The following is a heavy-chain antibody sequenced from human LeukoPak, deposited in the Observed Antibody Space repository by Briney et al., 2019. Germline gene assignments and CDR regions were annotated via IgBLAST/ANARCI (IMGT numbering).Heavy chain of an antibody. Sequence: ASVKVSCKVSGYTLTELSMNWVRQAPGKGLEWMGGFYPEDGETIYAQKFQGRVTMTEDTSTDTAYMELSSLRSEDTAVYYCATGGHYYDSSGYNWFDPWGQGTLVTVSS. CDR2: FYPEDGET. CDR1: GYTLTELS. J-gene: IGHJ5*02. D-gene: IGHD3-22*01. V-gene: IGHV1-24*01. CDR3: ATGGHYYDSSGYNWFDP.